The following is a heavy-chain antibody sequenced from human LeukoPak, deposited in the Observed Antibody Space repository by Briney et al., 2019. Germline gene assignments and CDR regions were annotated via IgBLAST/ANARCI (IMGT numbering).Heavy chain of an antibody. CDR2: IIPIFGTA. J-gene: IGHJ5*02. V-gene: IGHV1-69*06. CDR1: GGTFSSYA. D-gene: IGHD2-2*01. CDR3: ARERYCSSTSCYLWFDP. Sequence: SVKVSCKASGGTFSSYAISWVRQAPGQGLEWMGGIIPIFGTANYAQKFQGRVTITADKSTSTAYMELSSLRSEGTAVYYCARERYCSSTSCYLWFDPWGQGTLVTVSS.